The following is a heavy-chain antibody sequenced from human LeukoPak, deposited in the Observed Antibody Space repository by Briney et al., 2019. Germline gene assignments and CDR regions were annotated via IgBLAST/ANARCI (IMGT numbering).Heavy chain of an antibody. J-gene: IGHJ4*02. CDR3: ARAGVYYYDSSALVDY. CDR2: IKQDGSEK. Sequence: GGSLRLSCAASGFTFSSYWMSWVRQAPGKGLEWVANIKQDGSEKYYVDSVKGRFTISRDNAKNSLYLQMNSLRAEDTAVYYCARAGVYYYDSSALVDYWGQGTLVTVSS. CDR1: GFTFSSYW. D-gene: IGHD3-22*01. V-gene: IGHV3-7*01.